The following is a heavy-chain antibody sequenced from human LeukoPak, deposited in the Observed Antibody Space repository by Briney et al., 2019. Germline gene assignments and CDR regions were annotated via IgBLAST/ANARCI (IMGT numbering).Heavy chain of an antibody. CDR3: ARGYGYSYLFDY. CDR1: GGSISSGGYY. V-gene: IGHV4-31*01. CDR2: IYYSGST. J-gene: IGHJ4*02. Sequence: PSETLSLTCTVSGGSISSGGYYWSWIRQHPGKGLEWIGYIYYSGSTYYNPSLKSLVTISVDTSKNQFSLKLGSVTAADTAVYYCARGYGYSYLFDYWGQGTLVTVSS. D-gene: IGHD5-18*01.